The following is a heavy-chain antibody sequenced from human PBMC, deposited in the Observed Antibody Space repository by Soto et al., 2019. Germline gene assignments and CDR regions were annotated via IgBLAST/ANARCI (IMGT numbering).Heavy chain of an antibody. V-gene: IGHV3-11*01. CDR1: GFTFSDYY. Sequence: GGSLRLSCAASGFTFSDYYMSWIRQAPGKGLEWVSYISSSGSTIYYADSVKGRFTISRDNAKNSLYLQMNSLRAEDTAVYYYAREFGYCSSTSCEMPFDYWGQGTLVTVSS. D-gene: IGHD2-2*03. CDR2: ISSSGSTI. J-gene: IGHJ4*02. CDR3: AREFGYCSSTSCEMPFDY.